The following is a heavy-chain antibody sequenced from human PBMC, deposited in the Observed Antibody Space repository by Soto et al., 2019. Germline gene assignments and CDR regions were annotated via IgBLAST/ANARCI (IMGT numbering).Heavy chain of an antibody. CDR1: GGSISSSSYY. CDR2: IYYSGST. Sequence: QLQLQESGPGLVKPSETLSLTCTVSGGSISSSSYYWGWIRQPPGKGLEWIGSIYYSGSTYYNPSLKSRVSISVDTSKNQFSLKLSSVTAADTAVYYCARNGPQWWNYADYYYYYYYMDVWGKGTTVTVSS. CDR3: ARNGPQWWNYADYYYYYYYMDV. D-gene: IGHD1-7*01. V-gene: IGHV4-39*01. J-gene: IGHJ6*03.